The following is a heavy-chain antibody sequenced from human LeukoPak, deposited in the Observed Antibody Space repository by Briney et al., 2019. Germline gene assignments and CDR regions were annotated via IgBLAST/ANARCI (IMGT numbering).Heavy chain of an antibody. V-gene: IGHV3-48*03. J-gene: IGHJ4*02. Sequence: PGGSLRLSCAASGFTFGSYEMNWVRQAPGKGLEGVSYISSSGSTIYYADSVKGRFTISRDNAKNSLYLQMNSLRAEDTAVYYCARGRSRSDYWGQGTLVTVSS. D-gene: IGHD6-13*01. CDR1: GFTFGSYE. CDR3: ARGRSRSDY. CDR2: ISSSGSTI.